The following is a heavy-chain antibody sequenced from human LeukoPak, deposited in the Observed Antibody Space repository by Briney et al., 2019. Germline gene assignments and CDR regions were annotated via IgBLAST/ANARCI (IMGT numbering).Heavy chain of an antibody. CDR2: IRRDGSNE. CDR3: VKGGSSSHNWFDP. CDR1: GLTFSDYG. Sequence: GGSLRLSCAASGLTFSDYGMHWVRQAPGKGLEWVAFIRRDGSNEYYPDSVKGRFTISRDNSRNTLYLQMNSLRAEDTAVYYCVKGGSSSHNWFDPWGQGTLVTVSS. V-gene: IGHV3-30*02. D-gene: IGHD6-13*01. J-gene: IGHJ5*02.